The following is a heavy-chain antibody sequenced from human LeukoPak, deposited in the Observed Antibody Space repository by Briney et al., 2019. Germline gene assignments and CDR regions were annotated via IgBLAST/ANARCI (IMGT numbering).Heavy chain of an antibody. Sequence: GESLKISCKGSGYSFPNYWIGWVRQMPGKGLEWLGILSPGGSDTRYSPSFQGQDTISADKSISTAYLQWSSLKASDTAMYYCASRLRERFDSWGQGTLVTVSS. CDR1: GYSFPNYW. V-gene: IGHV5-51*01. D-gene: IGHD5-12*01. J-gene: IGHJ4*02. CDR2: LSPGGSDT. CDR3: ASRLRERFDS.